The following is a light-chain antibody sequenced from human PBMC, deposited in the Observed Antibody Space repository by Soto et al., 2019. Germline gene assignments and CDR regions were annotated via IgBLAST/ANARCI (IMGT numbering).Light chain of an antibody. CDR3: QQYFNTPLT. CDR2: WAS. V-gene: IGKV4-1*01. CDR1: QNVLNRANDKNY. J-gene: IGKJ4*01. Sequence: DIVMTQSPDSLAVSLGERATINCKSSQNVLNRANDKNYIAWYQQKPGQPPKLLIYWASTRESVVPDRFSGSGSATDFTLTISSLQAGDVAVYFCQQYFNTPLTFGGGTKVEIK.